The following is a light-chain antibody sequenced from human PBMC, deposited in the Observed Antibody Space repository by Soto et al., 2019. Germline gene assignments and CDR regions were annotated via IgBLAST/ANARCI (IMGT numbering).Light chain of an antibody. J-gene: IGKJ2*01. Sequence: EIVMTQSPATLSVSPGERATLSCRASQSVSSILAWYQQKPGQAPRLLIYGASTRATGIPARFSGSGSGTEFTLTISSLQSEDFAVYYCRQYNNWPQTFGQGTKLEIK. CDR3: RQYNNWPQT. V-gene: IGKV3-15*01. CDR1: QSVSSI. CDR2: GAS.